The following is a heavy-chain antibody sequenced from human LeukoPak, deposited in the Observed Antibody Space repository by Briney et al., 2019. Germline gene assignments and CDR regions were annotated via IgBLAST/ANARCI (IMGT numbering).Heavy chain of an antibody. V-gene: IGHV5-51*01. CDR3: ARQWRIVVVTTAHDAFDI. D-gene: IGHD2-21*02. J-gene: IGHJ3*02. Sequence: GESLKISCTGLGYSFTTYWIGWVRQMPGKGLEWMGIIYPGDSVARYSQYLQGQVTISVDKSISTAYLQWSSLKASDTAMYYCARQWRIVVVTTAHDAFDIWGQGTMVTVSS. CDR1: GYSFTTYW. CDR2: IYPGDSVA.